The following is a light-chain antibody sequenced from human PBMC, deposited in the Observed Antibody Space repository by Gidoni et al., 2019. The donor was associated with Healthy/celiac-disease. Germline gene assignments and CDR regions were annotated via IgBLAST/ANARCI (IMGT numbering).Light chain of an antibody. CDR3: QQYYSAPLT. J-gene: IGKJ4*01. Sequence: DIVMTQSPDSLAVSLGERATFNCKSSQSVLYSSNNKNCLAWYQQKPGQPPKLLIYWASTRESGVPDRFSGSGSGTDFTLTISSLQAEDVAVYYCQQYYSAPLTFGGGTKVEIK. V-gene: IGKV4-1*01. CDR2: WAS. CDR1: QSVLYSSNNKNC.